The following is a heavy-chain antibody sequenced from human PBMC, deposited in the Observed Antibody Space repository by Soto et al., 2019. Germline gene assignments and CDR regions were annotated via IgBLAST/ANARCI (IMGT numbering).Heavy chain of an antibody. V-gene: IGHV1-46*02. CDR2: INPSNVFT. CDR1: GFTFNTYY. D-gene: IGHD2-21*02. Sequence: QVQLVQSGAELKKPGASVSLSCKASGFTFNTYYLHWVRKSPGEGLQWMGVINPSNVFTSYPQKFQGRVTMTADTSTMTVYLELSGLKSEDPAVYFFSRDWPDTYCGVDCPLGYYYHGMDVWGQGTAGTVSS. J-gene: IGHJ6*02. CDR3: SRDWPDTYCGVDCPLGYYYHGMDV.